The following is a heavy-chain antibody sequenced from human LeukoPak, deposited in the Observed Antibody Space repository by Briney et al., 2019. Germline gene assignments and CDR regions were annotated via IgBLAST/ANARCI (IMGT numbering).Heavy chain of an antibody. CDR3: ARPLSGSYPNSFDY. V-gene: IGHV3-21*01. CDR1: GFTFSSYS. Sequence: GGSLRLSCAASGFTFSSYSMSWVRQAPGKGLEWVSSISSSSSYIYYADSVKGRFTISRDNAKNSLYLQMNSLRAEDTAVYYCARPLSGSYPNSFDYWGQGTLVTVSS. D-gene: IGHD1-26*01. J-gene: IGHJ4*02. CDR2: ISSSSSYI.